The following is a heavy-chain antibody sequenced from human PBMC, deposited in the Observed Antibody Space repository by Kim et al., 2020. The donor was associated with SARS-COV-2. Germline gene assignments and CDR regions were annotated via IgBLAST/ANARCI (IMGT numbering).Heavy chain of an antibody. CDR3: AGSSCSSTRCPDFWFDP. Sequence: SVKVSCKASGGTFSSYTISWVRQAPGQGLEWMGRIIPILGIANYAQKFQGRVTITADKSTSTAYMELSSLRSEDTAVYYCAGSSCSSTRCPDFWFDPCGHGTLGTPSS. V-gene: IGHV1-69*02. J-gene: IGHJ5*02. CDR2: IIPILGIA. CDR1: GGTFSSYT. D-gene: IGHD2-2*01.